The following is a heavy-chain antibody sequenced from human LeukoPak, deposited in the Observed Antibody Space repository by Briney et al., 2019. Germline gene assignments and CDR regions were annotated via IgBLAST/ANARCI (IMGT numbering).Heavy chain of an antibody. D-gene: IGHD3-16*01. V-gene: IGHV3-74*01. Sequence: GGSLRLSCAASGFTFSTYWMHWVRQAPGKGLVWVSRIDSDGSNTIYGDSVKGRFTVSRDNARNALYLQLNSLRAEDTAVYYCARGGRDHAFDIWGQGTLVTVSS. CDR1: GFTFSTYW. CDR3: ARGGRDHAFDI. CDR2: IDSDGSNT. J-gene: IGHJ3*02.